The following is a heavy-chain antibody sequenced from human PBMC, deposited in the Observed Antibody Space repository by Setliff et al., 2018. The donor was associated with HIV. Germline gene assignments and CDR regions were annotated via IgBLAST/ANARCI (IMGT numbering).Heavy chain of an antibody. CDR2: ISQSGST. CDR3: ARGPARAVARPGWLDP. CDR1: GGSVSSSNW. V-gene: IGHV4-4*02. J-gene: IGHJ5*02. D-gene: IGHD6-19*01. Sequence: PSETLFLTCAVSGGSVSSSNWWSWVRQPPGKGLEWIGEISQSGSTNYNPSLKSRVTISVDKSKNQFSLKLSSVTAADTAVYYCARGPARAVARPGWLDPWGQGTLVTVSS.